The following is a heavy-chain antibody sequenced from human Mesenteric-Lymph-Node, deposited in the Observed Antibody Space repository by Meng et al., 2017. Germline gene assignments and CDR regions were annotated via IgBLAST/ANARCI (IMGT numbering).Heavy chain of an antibody. J-gene: IGHJ4*02. CDR2: SRNKAQNYST. V-gene: IGHV3-72*01. CDR3: ARVRGDSWSDSYFDY. D-gene: IGHD6-13*01. CDR1: GFTFSDHY. Sequence: EVAWAESGGGLVQAGGSLSLSCAASGFTFSDHYMDWVRQAPGKGLEWVGRSRNKAQNYSTHYAASVEGRFTLSRDESKNSVYLQMNSLKTEDTAVYYCARVRGDSWSDSYFDYWGQGTLVTVSS.